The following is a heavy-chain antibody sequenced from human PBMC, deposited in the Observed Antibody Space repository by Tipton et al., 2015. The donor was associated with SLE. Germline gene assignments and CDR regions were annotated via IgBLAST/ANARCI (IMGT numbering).Heavy chain of an antibody. Sequence: TLSLTCAVYGGSFSGYYWSWIRQPPGKGLEWIGEINHSGSTNYNPSLKSRVTISVDTSKNQFSLKLSSVTAADTAVYYCARGERDYVWGSYRTRYFDYWGQGTLVTVSS. CDR3: ARGERDYVWGSYRTRYFDY. CDR1: GGSFSGYY. CDR2: INHSGST. V-gene: IGHV4-34*01. J-gene: IGHJ4*02. D-gene: IGHD3-16*02.